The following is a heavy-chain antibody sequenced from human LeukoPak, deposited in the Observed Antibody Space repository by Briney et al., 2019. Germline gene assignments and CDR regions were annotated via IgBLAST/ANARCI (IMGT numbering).Heavy chain of an antibody. V-gene: IGHV3-7*01. CDR3: ARDKGRLQWPSNAFDI. Sequence: GGSLRLSCAASGFTFSSYWMSWVRQARGKGLEWVANIKQDGSEKYYVDSVKGRFTISRDNAKNSLYLQMNSLRAEDTAVYYCARDKGRLQWPSNAFDIWGQGTMVTVSS. D-gene: IGHD5-24*01. CDR2: IKQDGSEK. CDR1: GFTFSSYW. J-gene: IGHJ3*02.